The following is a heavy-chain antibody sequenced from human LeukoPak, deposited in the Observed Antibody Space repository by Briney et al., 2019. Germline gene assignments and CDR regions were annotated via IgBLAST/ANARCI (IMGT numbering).Heavy chain of an antibody. Sequence: PGGSLRLSCAASGFTFSSYTMSWVRQAPGKGLEWVSSITGSSSSKYYTDSVKGRFTISRDNAKNSLFLQMNSLRAEDTAVYYCAREGGDCSSTSCYSLGQDYWGQGTLVTVSS. CDR3: AREGGDCSSTSCYSLGQDY. J-gene: IGHJ4*02. V-gene: IGHV3-21*01. D-gene: IGHD2-2*01. CDR2: ITGSSSSK. CDR1: GFTFSSYT.